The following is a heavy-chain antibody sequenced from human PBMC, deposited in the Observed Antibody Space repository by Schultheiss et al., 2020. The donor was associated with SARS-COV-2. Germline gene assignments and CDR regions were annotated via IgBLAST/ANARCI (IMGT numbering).Heavy chain of an antibody. V-gene: IGHV3-11*01. Sequence: GGPLRLSCAASGFTFSDYYMSWIRQAPGKGLEWVSYISSSGSTIYYADSVKGRFTISRDNAKNSLYLQMNSLRAEDTAVYYCARVPAAMPFYYYYYMDVWGKGTTVTVSS. CDR3: ARVPAAMPFYYYYYMDV. J-gene: IGHJ6*03. CDR2: ISSSGSTI. D-gene: IGHD2-2*01. CDR1: GFTFSDYY.